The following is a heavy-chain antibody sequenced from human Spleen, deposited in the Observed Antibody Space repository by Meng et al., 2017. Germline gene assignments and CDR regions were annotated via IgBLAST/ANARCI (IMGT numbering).Heavy chain of an antibody. CDR1: GYTFTSYD. CDR2: MNPNSGNT. D-gene: IGHD4-17*01. J-gene: IGHJ6*02. CDR3: ARDDYGDYEIYYGMDV. Sequence: ASVKVSCKASGYTFTSYDINWVRQATGQGLEWMGWMNPNSGNTGYAQKFQGRVTITRNTSISTAYMELSRLRSDDTAVYYCARDDYGDYEIYYGMDVWGQGTTVTVSS. V-gene: IGHV1-8*03.